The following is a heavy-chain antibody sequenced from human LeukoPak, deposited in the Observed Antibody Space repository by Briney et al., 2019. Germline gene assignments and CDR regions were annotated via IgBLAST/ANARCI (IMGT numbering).Heavy chain of an antibody. V-gene: IGHV1-2*02. CDR3: ARANSDDRPMFDP. Sequence: GASVKVSCKTSGYTFTNYYIHWARQAPGQGLEWMGWINPNGGGTHYAQHFQGRVTMTRNTSISTAHLELSTLTYDGTALYFCARANSDDRPMFDPWGKGTMVIVSS. D-gene: IGHD1-20*01. J-gene: IGHJ5*02. CDR1: GYTFTNYY. CDR2: INPNGGGT.